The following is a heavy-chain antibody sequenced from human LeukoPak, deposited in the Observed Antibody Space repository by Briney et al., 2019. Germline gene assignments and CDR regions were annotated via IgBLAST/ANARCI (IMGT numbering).Heavy chain of an antibody. V-gene: IGHV6-1*01. J-gene: IGHJ6*02. D-gene: IGHD2-2*01. Sequence: SQTLSLTCAISGDSVSSNSAAWNWIRQSPSRGLEWLGRTYYRSKWYNDYAVSVKSRITINPDTSKNQFSLQLNSVTPEDTAVYYCARELGYYSSTSCYYYYGMDVWGQGTTVTVSS. CDR2: TYYRSKWYN. CDR1: GDSVSSNSAA. CDR3: ARELGYYSSTSCYYYYGMDV.